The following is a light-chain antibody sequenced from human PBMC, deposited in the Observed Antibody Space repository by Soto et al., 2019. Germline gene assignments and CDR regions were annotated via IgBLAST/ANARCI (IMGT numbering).Light chain of an antibody. J-gene: IGKJ3*01. V-gene: IGKV3-11*01. Sequence: EIVLTQSPATLSLSPGERATLSCRATQSVGRSLAWYQQKPGQAPSLLLYDDSYRATGVPARFSGSGSGTDFTLTISSLEPDDFAVDYCQHRSNWEVSFGPGTKVDI. CDR3: QHRSNWEVS. CDR1: QSVGRS. CDR2: DDS.